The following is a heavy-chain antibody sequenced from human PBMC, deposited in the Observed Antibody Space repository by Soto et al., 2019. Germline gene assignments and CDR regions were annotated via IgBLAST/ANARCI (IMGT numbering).Heavy chain of an antibody. V-gene: IGHV4-30-2*01. CDR1: GDSISNGGYS. D-gene: IGHD3-22*01. J-gene: IGHJ4*02. Sequence: QLQLQESGSGLVKPSQTLSLTCAVSGDSISNGGYSLNWIRQPPGKGLEWIGYIYHSGGTDYNPSVKSRVTITVDSSNNQFSLKLSSVTAADTAVYYCARDSRSGYYLEFWGQGTLVTVSS. CDR3: ARDSRSGYYLEF. CDR2: IYHSGGT.